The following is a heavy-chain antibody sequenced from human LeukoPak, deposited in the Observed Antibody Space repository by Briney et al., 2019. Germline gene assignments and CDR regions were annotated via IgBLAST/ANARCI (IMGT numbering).Heavy chain of an antibody. CDR2: IWYDGSNK. D-gene: IGHD3-16*01. Sequence: GGSLRLSCAASGFTFSSYSMNWVRQAPGKGLEWVAVIWYDGSNKYYADSVKGRFTISRDNSKNTLYLQMNSLRAEDTAVYYCAKDQFLGGKLKRYFDYWAQETLVTVSS. CDR3: AKDQFLGGKLKRYFDY. J-gene: IGHJ4*02. CDR1: GFTFSSYS. V-gene: IGHV3-33*06.